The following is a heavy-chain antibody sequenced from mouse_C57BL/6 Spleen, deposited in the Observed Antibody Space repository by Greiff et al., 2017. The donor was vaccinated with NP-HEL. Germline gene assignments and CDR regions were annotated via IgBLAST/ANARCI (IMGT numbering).Heavy chain of an antibody. D-gene: IGHD1-1*01. CDR2: ISSGGSYT. Sequence: VESGGDLVKPGGSLKLSCAASGFTFSSYGMSWVRQTPDKRLEWVATISSGGSYTYYPDSVKGRFTISRDNAKNTLYLQMSSLKSEDTAMYYCARHLTTVVATGGYWGQGTTLTVSS. CDR3: ARHLTTVVATGGY. V-gene: IGHV5-6*01. J-gene: IGHJ2*01. CDR1: GFTFSSYG.